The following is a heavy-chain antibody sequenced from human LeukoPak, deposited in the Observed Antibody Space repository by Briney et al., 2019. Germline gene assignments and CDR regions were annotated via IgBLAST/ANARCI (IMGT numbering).Heavy chain of an antibody. J-gene: IGHJ4*02. CDR1: GYTFTDHC. Sequence: ASVKVSCKTSGYTFTDHCIHWIRQTPRRGLEWLGWINPQRGSTDSAQNFQGRLTMTRDTSINTAYMELFSLTSDDTAIYYCARSTLIMIRGVVDYWGQGSLVAVSS. D-gene: IGHD3-10*01. CDR2: INPQRGST. CDR3: ARSTLIMIRGVVDY. V-gene: IGHV1-2*02.